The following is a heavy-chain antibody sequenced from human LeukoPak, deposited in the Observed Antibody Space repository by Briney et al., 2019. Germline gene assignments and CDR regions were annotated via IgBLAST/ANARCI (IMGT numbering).Heavy chain of an antibody. Sequence: PGGSLRLSCAASGFTFSSYWMSWVRQAPGKGLEWVANIKQDGSEKYYVDSVKGRFTISRDNAKNSLYLQMNSLRAEDTAVYYCARWAIAALEPIDYWGQGTLVTVSS. D-gene: IGHD6-6*01. CDR1: GFTFSSYW. V-gene: IGHV3-7*01. CDR3: ARWAIAALEPIDY. CDR2: IKQDGSEK. J-gene: IGHJ4*02.